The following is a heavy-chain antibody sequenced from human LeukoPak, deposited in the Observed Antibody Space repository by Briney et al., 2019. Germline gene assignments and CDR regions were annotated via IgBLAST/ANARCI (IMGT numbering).Heavy chain of an antibody. CDR3: AKPEAIAVAGRYDY. CDR1: GFTFSSYA. D-gene: IGHD6-19*01. J-gene: IGHJ4*02. CDR2: ISGSGGST. V-gene: IGHV3-23*01. Sequence: QSGGSLRLSCAASGFTFSSYAMSWVRQAPGKGLEWVSAISGSGGSTYYADSVKGRFTISRDNSKNTLYLRMNSLRAEDTAVYYCAKPEAIAVAGRYDYWGQGTLVTVSS.